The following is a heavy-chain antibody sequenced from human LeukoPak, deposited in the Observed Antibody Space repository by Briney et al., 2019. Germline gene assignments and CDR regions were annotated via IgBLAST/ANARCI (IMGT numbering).Heavy chain of an antibody. V-gene: IGHV4-4*07. D-gene: IGHD3-22*01. CDR1: SGSITNYF. Sequence: SETLSLTCTVSSGSITNYFWSWLRQPAGKGLEWTGRIFTTGNTDYNPALKSRVTMSVDTSKNQFSLQLTSVTAADSAVYYCARESRHYDGSGFYHDYWGQGTLVTVSS. J-gene: IGHJ4*02. CDR2: IFTTGNT. CDR3: ARESRHYDGSGFYHDY.